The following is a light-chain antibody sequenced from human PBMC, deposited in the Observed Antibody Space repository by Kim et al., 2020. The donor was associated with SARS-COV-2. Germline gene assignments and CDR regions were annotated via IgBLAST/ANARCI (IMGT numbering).Light chain of an antibody. J-gene: IGLJ1*01. CDR3: SSYAGSDNYV. Sequence: GQSVTISCTGTSSDVGFYNHLSWYQQYPGKAPKLMIYEVSRRPSGVPDRFSGSKAGNAASLTVSGLQAEDEADYYCSSYAGSDNYVFGTGTKVTVL. CDR1: SSDVGFYNH. CDR2: EVS. V-gene: IGLV2-8*01.